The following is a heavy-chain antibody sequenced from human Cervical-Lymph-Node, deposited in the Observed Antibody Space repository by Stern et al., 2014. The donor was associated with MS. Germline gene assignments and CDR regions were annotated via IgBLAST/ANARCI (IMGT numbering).Heavy chain of an antibody. D-gene: IGHD5-18*01. V-gene: IGHV1-2*06. CDR2: IITSRGDT. CDR3: ARGYNYAYEY. CDR1: GYTFTGYT. Sequence: VQLEESGVEVKKPGASVKVSCKASGYTFTGYTMHWVRQAPGQGLEWMGRIITSRGDTYYAQKFQGRVTMTMATSIDTAYMELSSLTFDDTALYYCARGYNYAYEYWGQGTLVTVSS. J-gene: IGHJ4*02.